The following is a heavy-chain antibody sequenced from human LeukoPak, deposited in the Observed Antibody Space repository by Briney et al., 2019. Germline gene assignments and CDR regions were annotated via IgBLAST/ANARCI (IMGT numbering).Heavy chain of an antibody. Sequence: GGSLRLSCAASGFTFSRYDMHWVRQTTGKGLEWVSAIGTAGETHYPGSVKGRFTISRENAKNSLYLQMNSLRAGDTAVYYCARGLRYCSSTSCYSIDAFDIWGQGTMVTVSS. V-gene: IGHV3-13*01. CDR1: GFTFSRYD. CDR3: ARGLRYCSSTSCYSIDAFDI. CDR2: IGTAGET. D-gene: IGHD2-2*01. J-gene: IGHJ3*02.